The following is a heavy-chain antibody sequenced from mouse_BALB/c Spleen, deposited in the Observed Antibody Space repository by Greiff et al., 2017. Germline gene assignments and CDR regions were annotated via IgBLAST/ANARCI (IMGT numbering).Heavy chain of an antibody. J-gene: IGHJ2*01. CDR2: IYPGDGDT. CDR3: ARIGTTTVVATDY. V-gene: IGHV1-82*01. Sequence: VQLQQSGPELVKPGASVKISCKASGYAFSSSWMNWVKQRPGQGLEWIGRIYPGDGDTNYNGKFKGKATLTADKSSSTAYMQLSSLTSVDSAVYFCARIGTTTVVATDYWGQGTTLTVSS. D-gene: IGHD1-1*01. CDR1: GYAFSSSW.